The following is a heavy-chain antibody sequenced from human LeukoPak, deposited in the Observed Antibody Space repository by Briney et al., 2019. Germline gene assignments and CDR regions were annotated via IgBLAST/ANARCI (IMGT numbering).Heavy chain of an antibody. CDR1: GYTFTSYA. D-gene: IGHD6-19*01. CDR3: ARDRSGPAGSIAVARWFDP. Sequence: GASVKVSCKASGYTFTSYAMHWVRQAPGQRLEWMGWINADNGNTKYSQKFQGRVTITRDTSASTAYMELSSLRSEDTAVYYCARDRSGPAGSIAVARWFDPWGQGTLVTVSS. V-gene: IGHV1-3*01. CDR2: INADNGNT. J-gene: IGHJ5*02.